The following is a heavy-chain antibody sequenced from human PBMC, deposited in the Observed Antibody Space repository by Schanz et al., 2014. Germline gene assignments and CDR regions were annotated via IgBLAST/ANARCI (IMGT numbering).Heavy chain of an antibody. CDR1: RFTFSTXA. CDR3: ARGDMVRGVXXY. D-gene: IGHD3-10*01. CDR2: ISSDGFNK. J-gene: IGHJ4*02. V-gene: IGHV3-30*04. Sequence: QVQLVEAGGGVVQPGGSLRLSCAASRFTFSTXAMHWVRQAPGKGLGWLAVISSDGFNKFYADSVKGRFTISRDNSKNTLYLQMNSLRTEDTAVYYCARGDMVRGVXXYWGQGTLXXVSS.